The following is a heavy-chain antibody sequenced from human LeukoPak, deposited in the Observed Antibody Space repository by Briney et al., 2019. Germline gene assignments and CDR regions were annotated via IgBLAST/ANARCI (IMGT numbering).Heavy chain of an antibody. J-gene: IGHJ4*02. Sequence: SETLSLTCTVSGGSVSSGSYYWSWIRQPPGKGREWIGYIYYSGSTNYNPFLKSRVTISVDTSKNQFSLKLSSVTAADTAVYYCARDRGFGEFFDYWGQGTLVTVSS. D-gene: IGHD3-10*01. CDR1: GGSVSSGSYY. V-gene: IGHV4-61*01. CDR3: ARDRGFGEFFDY. CDR2: IYYSGST.